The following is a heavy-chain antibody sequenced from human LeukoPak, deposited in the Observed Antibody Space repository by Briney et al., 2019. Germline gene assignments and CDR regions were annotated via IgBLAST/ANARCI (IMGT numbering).Heavy chain of an antibody. D-gene: IGHD6-6*01. J-gene: IGHJ5*02. CDR2: INQDGSEM. CDR1: GFTFSNYW. Sequence: PGGSLRLSCAASGFTFSNYWMSWVRQAPGKGLEWLANINQDGSEMYYVDSVKGRFTISRDNGKNSLYLQMNSLRAEDTAVYYCASSTYSSSPSWGQGTLVTVSS. V-gene: IGHV3-7*01. CDR3: ASSTYSSSPS.